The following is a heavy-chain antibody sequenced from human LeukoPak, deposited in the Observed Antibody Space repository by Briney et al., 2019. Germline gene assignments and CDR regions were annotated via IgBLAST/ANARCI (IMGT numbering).Heavy chain of an antibody. J-gene: IGHJ5*02. CDR2: IHARGDT. CDR3: ARGQVPAARGYNWFDP. Sequence: PSETLSLTPAVSLWSSYDHYWNWIPQPPGPGLQCRGEIHARGDTNFNPSLKRRVTISVDTSKNQFSLTLTSMIAADTAVYYCARGQVPAARGYNWFDPWGQGTLVTVSS. CDR1: LWSSYDHY. D-gene: IGHD2-2*01. V-gene: IGHV4-34*01.